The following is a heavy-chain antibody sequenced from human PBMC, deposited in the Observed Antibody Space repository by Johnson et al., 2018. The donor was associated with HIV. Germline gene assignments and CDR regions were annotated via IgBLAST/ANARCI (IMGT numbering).Heavy chain of an antibody. Sequence: VQLVESGGGVVQPGRSLRLSCAASGFTFSSYGMHWVRQAPGKGLEWVAVISYDGSNKYYADSVKGRFTISRDNSKNTLYLQMNSLRADDTAVYYCARACRDGYTCDVFDIWGQGTMVTVSS. CDR1: GFTFSSYG. J-gene: IGHJ3*02. D-gene: IGHD5-24*01. CDR2: ISYDGSNK. V-gene: IGHV3-30*03. CDR3: ARACRDGYTCDVFDI.